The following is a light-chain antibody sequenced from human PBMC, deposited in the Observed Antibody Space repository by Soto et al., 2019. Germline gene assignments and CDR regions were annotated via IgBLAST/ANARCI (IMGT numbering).Light chain of an antibody. CDR2: EVN. Sequence: ALTQPPSASGSPGQSVAISCTGTSSDVGGYNYVSWYQQHPGKAPKLMIYEVNKRPSGVPDRFSGSKSGNTASLTVSGLQAEDEADYYCSSYAGSSNVFGTGTRVTVL. CDR3: SSYAGSSNV. J-gene: IGLJ1*01. CDR1: SSDVGGYNY. V-gene: IGLV2-8*01.